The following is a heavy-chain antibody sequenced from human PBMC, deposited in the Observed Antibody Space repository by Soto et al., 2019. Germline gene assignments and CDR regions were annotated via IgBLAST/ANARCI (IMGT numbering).Heavy chain of an antibody. V-gene: IGHV3-48*03. CDR1: GFTFSSYE. CDR3: AREHMTTGMDV. Sequence: AGGSLRLSCAASGFTFSSYEMNWVRQAPGKGLEWVSYISSSGSTIYYADSVKGRFTISRDNAKNSLYLQMNSLRAEDTAVYYCAREHMTTGMDVWGQGTTVTVSS. J-gene: IGHJ6*02. D-gene: IGHD4-17*01. CDR2: ISSSGSTI.